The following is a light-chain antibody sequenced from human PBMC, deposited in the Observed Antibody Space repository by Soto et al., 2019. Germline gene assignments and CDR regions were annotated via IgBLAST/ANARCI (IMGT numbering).Light chain of an antibody. CDR2: KAS. V-gene: IGKV1-5*03. CDR3: QQYNSLSGT. J-gene: IGKJ1*01. CDR1: QDISSW. Sequence: DIQMTQSPSTLSASIGDRVTITCRTSQDISSWLAWYQQKPGKAPKLLTYKASTLESGVPSRFNDSGSGTEFSLTISSLQPDDFATDYCQQYNSLSGTFGQGTKVEIK.